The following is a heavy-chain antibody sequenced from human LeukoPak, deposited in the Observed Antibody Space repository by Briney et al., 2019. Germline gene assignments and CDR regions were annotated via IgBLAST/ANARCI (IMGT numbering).Heavy chain of an antibody. V-gene: IGHV3-7*05. D-gene: IGHD4/OR15-4a*01. CDR3: GRGASYSIDY. CDR2: MNHDGSEK. Sequence: PGGSLRLSCAASGFTFSSYWMNWVHQAPGKALEWVANMNHDGSEKHYVDSVKGRFTISRDNAKNSLYLQMNSLRVEDTAVYYCGRGASYSIDYWGQGTLVTASS. J-gene: IGHJ4*02. CDR1: GFTFSSYW.